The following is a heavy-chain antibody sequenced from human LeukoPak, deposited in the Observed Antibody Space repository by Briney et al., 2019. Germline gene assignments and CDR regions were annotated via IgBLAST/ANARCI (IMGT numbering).Heavy chain of an antibody. CDR2: IIPILGIA. CDR1: GGTFSSYA. CDR3: ARVWDGSGFDY. J-gene: IGHJ4*02. D-gene: IGHD3-10*01. Sequence: GASVKVSCKASGGTFSSYAISWVRQAPGQGLEWMGRIIPILGIANYAQKFQGRVTITADKSTSTAYMELSSLRSEDTAVYYCARVWDGSGFDYWGQGTLVTVSS. V-gene: IGHV1-69*04.